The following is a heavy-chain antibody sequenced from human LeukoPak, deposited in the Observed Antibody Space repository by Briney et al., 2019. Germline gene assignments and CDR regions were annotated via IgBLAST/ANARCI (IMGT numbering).Heavy chain of an antibody. CDR3: ARSSVGARRRIDY. D-gene: IGHD1-26*01. Sequence: GASVKVSCKASGYTFTSYDINRVRQATGQGLEWMGWMNPNSGNTGYAQKFQGRVTMTRSASINTAYMELSSPTSDDTAVYYCARSSVGARRRIDYWGQGTLVTVSS. J-gene: IGHJ4*02. CDR1: GYTFTSYD. CDR2: MNPNSGNT. V-gene: IGHV1-8*01.